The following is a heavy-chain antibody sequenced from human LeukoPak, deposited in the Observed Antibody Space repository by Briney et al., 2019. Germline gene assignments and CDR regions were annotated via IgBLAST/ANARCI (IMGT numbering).Heavy chain of an antibody. D-gene: IGHD6-6*01. CDR2: IREDGSEK. J-gene: IGHJ4*02. Sequence: GGSLILSCAASGFTFNNYWMSWVRQAPGKGLEWVANIREDGSEKYYVDSVKGQFTISRDNAKNSLFLQMNSLRAEDTAVYYCATAIAARPFFDYWGQGTLVTVSS. V-gene: IGHV3-7*01. CDR1: GFTFNNYW. CDR3: ATAIAARPFFDY.